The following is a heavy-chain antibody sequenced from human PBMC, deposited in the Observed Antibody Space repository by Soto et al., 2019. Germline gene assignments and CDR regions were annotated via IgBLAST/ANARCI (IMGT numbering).Heavy chain of an antibody. CDR1: GFTVSSNY. D-gene: IGHD2-21*02. CDR2: IYSGGST. J-gene: IGHJ3*02. Sequence: LRLSCAASGFTVSSNYMSWVRQAPGKGLEWVSVIYSGGSTYYADSVKGRFTISRDNSKNTLYLQMNSLRAEDTAVYYCARVLAYCGGDCSGAFDTWGQGTMVTVSS. V-gene: IGHV3-53*01. CDR3: ARVLAYCGGDCSGAFDT.